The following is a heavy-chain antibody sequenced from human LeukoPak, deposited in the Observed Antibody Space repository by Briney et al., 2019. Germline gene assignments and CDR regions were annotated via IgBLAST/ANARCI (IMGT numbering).Heavy chain of an antibody. D-gene: IGHD1-26*01. CDR3: ANRIVGANRSGPFDY. Sequence: ASVKVSCKASGYTFSDFGITWVRQAPGQGVEWMGWIGAYNDNTNYAQKFQGRVTMTEDTSTDTAYMELSSLRSEDTAVYYCANRIVGANRSGPFDYWGQGTLVTVSS. CDR1: GYTFSDFG. J-gene: IGHJ4*02. CDR2: IGAYNDNT. V-gene: IGHV1-18*01.